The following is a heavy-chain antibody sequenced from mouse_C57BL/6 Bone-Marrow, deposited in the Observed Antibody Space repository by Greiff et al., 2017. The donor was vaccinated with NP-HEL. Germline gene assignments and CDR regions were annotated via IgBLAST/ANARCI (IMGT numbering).Heavy chain of an antibody. J-gene: IGHJ2*01. CDR2: INPYNGGT. D-gene: IGHD1-1*01. CDR3: ARFITTVVAPYYFDY. CDR1: GYTFTDYY. V-gene: IGHV1-19*01. Sequence: VQLQQSGPVLVKPGASVKMSCKASGYTFTDYYMNWVKQSHGKSLEWIGVINPYNGGTSYNQKFKGKATLTVDKSSSTAYMELNSLTSEDSAVYYCARFITTVVAPYYFDYWGQGTTLTVSS.